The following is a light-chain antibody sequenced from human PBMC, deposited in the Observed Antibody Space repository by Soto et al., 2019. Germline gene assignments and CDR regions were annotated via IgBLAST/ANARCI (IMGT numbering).Light chain of an antibody. J-gene: IGKJ1*01. V-gene: IGKV1-12*01. Sequence: DIQMTQSPFSVSASVGDRVTITCRASQGISRWLAWYQQKPGKAPELLISGASTLQSGVPSRFSGSGSGTDFTLTINSLQPEDFATYYCQQANSFPWTFGQGTKVEMK. CDR1: QGISRW. CDR2: GAS. CDR3: QQANSFPWT.